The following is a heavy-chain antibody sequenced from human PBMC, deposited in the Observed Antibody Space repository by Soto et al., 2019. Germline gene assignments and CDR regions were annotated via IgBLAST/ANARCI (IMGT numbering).Heavy chain of an antibody. D-gene: IGHD6-19*01. CDR3: ARDRGWSLFAY. Sequence: EVQLVESGGGLVQPGGSLRLSCAASGFTFSTYWMYWVRQVPGKGLVWVSRTDTDGSDTSYADSVKGRFTIFRDNAKNTLYLQMNSLRAEDTAVYYCARDRGWSLFAYWGQGTLVTVSS. V-gene: IGHV3-74*01. J-gene: IGHJ4*02. CDR2: TDTDGSDT. CDR1: GFTFSTYW.